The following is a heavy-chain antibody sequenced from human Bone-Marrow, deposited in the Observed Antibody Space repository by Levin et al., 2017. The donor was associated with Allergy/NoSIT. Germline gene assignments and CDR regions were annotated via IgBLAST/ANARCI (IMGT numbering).Heavy chain of an antibody. J-gene: IGHJ4*02. CDR1: GFTVSSTF. Sequence: GGSLRLSCSASGFTVSSTFMTWVRQAPGKGLEFVAFIYSGGRSIYADSVKGRFSISRDISKNILYLQMNSLRPGDTALYYCARGAHGYNYYFDQWGQGTLVTVSS. D-gene: IGHD5-24*01. CDR3: ARGAHGYNYYFDQ. CDR2: IYSGGRS. V-gene: IGHV3-53*01.